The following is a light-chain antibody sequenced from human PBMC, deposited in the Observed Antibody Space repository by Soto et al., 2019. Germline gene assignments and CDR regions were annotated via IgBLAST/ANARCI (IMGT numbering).Light chain of an antibody. Sequence: EIVLTQSPGTLSLSPGARATLSCRASQSVTSNYLARYQQKPGQAPRLLMYGASSRATGIPDRFSGSGSGTDFTLTISRLEPEDVAVYYCQHYGSSPPWTFGQGTKVEIK. CDR2: GAS. CDR3: QHYGSSPPWT. CDR1: QSVTSNY. J-gene: IGKJ1*01. V-gene: IGKV3-20*01.